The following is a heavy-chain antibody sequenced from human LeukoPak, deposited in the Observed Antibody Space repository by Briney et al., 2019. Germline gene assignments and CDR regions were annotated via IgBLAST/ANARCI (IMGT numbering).Heavy chain of an antibody. CDR1: RFTFSSSA. Sequence: GGSLRLSCAASRFTFSSSAMSWVRQAPGKGLEWVSTISGSGGSTYSTDSVKGRFTISRDNSKSTLYLQMNSLRVEDTAIYYCAKGGPQFFDYWGQGTLVTVSS. CDR2: ISGSGGST. J-gene: IGHJ4*02. CDR3: AKGGPQFFDY. V-gene: IGHV3-23*01. D-gene: IGHD5-24*01.